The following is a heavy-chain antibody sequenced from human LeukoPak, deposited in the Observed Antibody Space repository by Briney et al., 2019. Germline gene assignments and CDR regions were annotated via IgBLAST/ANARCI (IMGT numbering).Heavy chain of an antibody. CDR2: MNPNRGNT. CDR1: GYTFTSYD. CDR3: AIQRYSSSSGDFDY. D-gene: IGHD6-6*01. Sequence: ASLKVSRTASGYTFTSYDINWVRQATGHGLEWMGWMNPNRGNTGYAQKFQGRVTMTRNTSISTPYMELSTLRSEDTAVYYCAIQRYSSSSGDFDYWGQGTLVTVSS. J-gene: IGHJ4*02. V-gene: IGHV1-8*01.